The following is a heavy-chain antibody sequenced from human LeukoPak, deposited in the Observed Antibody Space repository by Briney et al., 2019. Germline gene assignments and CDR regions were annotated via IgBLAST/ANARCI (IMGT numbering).Heavy chain of an antibody. CDR2: FSAYNGNT. Sequence: GASAKVSCKASGYTFTSYGISWVRQAPGQGLEWMGWFSAYNGNTNYAQKLQGRVTMTTDTSTSTAYMELRSLRSDDTAVYYCARTGDSSGYSVSYYYGMDVWGQGTTVTVSS. D-gene: IGHD3-22*01. V-gene: IGHV1-18*01. CDR3: ARTGDSSGYSVSYYYGMDV. J-gene: IGHJ6*02. CDR1: GYTFTSYG.